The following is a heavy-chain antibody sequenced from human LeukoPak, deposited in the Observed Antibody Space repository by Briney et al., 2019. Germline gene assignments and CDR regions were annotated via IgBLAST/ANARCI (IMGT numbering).Heavy chain of an antibody. CDR1: GGSFSGYY. CDR3: ATGGRFGYYYYGMDV. D-gene: IGHD3-10*01. Sequence: SETLSLTCAVYGGSFSGYYWSWIRQPPGKGLELIGEINHSGSTNYNPSLKSRVTISVDTSKNQFSLKLSSVTAADTAVYYCATGGRFGYYYYGMDVWGQGTTVTVSS. J-gene: IGHJ6*02. CDR2: INHSGST. V-gene: IGHV4-34*01.